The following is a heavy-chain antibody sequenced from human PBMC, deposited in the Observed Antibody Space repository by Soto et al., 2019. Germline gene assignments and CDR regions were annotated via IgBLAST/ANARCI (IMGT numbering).Heavy chain of an antibody. CDR1: GGSISSGGTGSY. CDR2: IYYTGNT. CDR3: ASGHDAYKVRY. V-gene: IGHV4-31*03. D-gene: IGHD1-1*01. J-gene: IGHJ4*02. Sequence: QVQLQESGPGLVKPSQTLSLTCTVSGGSISSGGTGSYWTWIRQLPGKGLEWIGYIYYTGNTYYTPSLKSRPTMSIDTSENQFPLKLTSVTAADTAVYFCASGHDAYKVRYWGQGTLVTVSS.